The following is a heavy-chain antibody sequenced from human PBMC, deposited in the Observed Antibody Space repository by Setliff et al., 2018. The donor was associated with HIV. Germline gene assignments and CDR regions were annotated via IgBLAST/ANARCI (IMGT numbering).Heavy chain of an antibody. CDR1: GYTFTGYY. J-gene: IGHJ4*02. D-gene: IGHD2-2*01. V-gene: IGHV1-2*02. Sequence: ASVKVSCKASGYTFTGYYMHWVRQAPGQGLEWVGWITPKSGGTNFAHKFQGRVTLTRDTSITTVYMELTRMKSDDTAVYYCARGPAPREPTATRPFDYWGQGDLVTVSS. CDR3: ARGPAPREPTATRPFDY. CDR2: ITPKSGGT.